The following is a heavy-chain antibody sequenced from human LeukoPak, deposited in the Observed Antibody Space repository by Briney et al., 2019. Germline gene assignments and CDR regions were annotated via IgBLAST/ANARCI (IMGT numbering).Heavy chain of an antibody. CDR2: ISSGSSYI. Sequence: GGSLRLSCAASGFTFSSYSMNWVRQAPGKGLEWVSSISSGSSYIYYADSVKGRFTISRDNAKNSLYLQMNSLRAEDTAVYYCARDVSSGSPQSLDYWGQGTLVTVSS. CDR1: GFTFSSYS. CDR3: ARDVSSGSPQSLDY. D-gene: IGHD3-10*01. J-gene: IGHJ4*02. V-gene: IGHV3-21*01.